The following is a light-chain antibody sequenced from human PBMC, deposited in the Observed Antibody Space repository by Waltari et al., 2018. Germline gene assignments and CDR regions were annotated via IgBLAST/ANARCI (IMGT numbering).Light chain of an antibody. V-gene: IGLV3-19*01. CDR1: IPRTYY. Sequence: SSELTQDPAVSVALGQTVRITCQGDIPRTYYGNWCRQKPGQAPVLVLYGKNNRPSGIPDRFSAYSSGNTASLIITGAQAEDEADYYCTSRDLSGDVVFGGGTRLTVL. CDR3: TSRDLSGDVV. CDR2: GKN. J-gene: IGLJ2*01.